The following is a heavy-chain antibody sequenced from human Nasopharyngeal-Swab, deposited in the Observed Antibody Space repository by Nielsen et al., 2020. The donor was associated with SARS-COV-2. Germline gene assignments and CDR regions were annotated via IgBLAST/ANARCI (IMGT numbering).Heavy chain of an antibody. J-gene: IGHJ3*02. Sequence: SCAASGFNVSRFGMHWVRQAPVKGLQWMAFISYDGSIQYYADSVKGRFTISRDTSKNTLYLHMNNLRPEDTAVYYCARGAVAGRNAFDIWGQGTMVTVSS. D-gene: IGHD6-19*01. V-gene: IGHV3-30*03. CDR2: ISYDGSIQ. CDR1: GFNVSRFG. CDR3: ARGAVAGRNAFDI.